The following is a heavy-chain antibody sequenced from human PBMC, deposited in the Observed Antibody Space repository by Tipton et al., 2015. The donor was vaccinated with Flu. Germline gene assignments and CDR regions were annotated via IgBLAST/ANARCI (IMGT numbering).Heavy chain of an antibody. J-gene: IGHJ4*02. Sequence: SLRLSCVASGFTFGTYWMRWVRQAPGKGLETVANIKHDGSDKYYVDSVRGRFTISRDNAENSLHLQMNSLRVEDTAVYYCARDGGQWLGHFDYWGQGTLVTVSS. CDR2: IKHDGSDK. D-gene: IGHD6-19*01. V-gene: IGHV3-7*01. CDR3: ARDGGQWLGHFDY. CDR1: GFTFGTYW.